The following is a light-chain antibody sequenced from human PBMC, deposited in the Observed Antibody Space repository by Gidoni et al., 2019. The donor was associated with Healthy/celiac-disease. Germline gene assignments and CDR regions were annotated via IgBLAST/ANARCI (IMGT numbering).Light chain of an antibody. Sequence: DIQMTQSPSSLSASVGDRVTITCQASQDISNYFNWYQQKPGKAPKLLIYDASNLETGVPSRFSGSGSGTDFTFTISSLQPEDIATYYCQQYDNLLPTFGQGTRLEIK. J-gene: IGKJ5*01. CDR3: QQYDNLLPT. V-gene: IGKV1-33*01. CDR2: DAS. CDR1: QDISNY.